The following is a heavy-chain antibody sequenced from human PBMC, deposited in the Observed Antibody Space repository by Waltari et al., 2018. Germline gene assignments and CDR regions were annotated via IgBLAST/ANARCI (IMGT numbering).Heavy chain of an antibody. D-gene: IGHD2-8*01. CDR1: GFSFSSQW. V-gene: IGHV3-74*01. CDR2: VNNDGSFT. Sequence: EVQLVASGGGLVKPGGSLRISCAASGFSFSSQWMPWVRQDPGNGLVWVSRVNNDGSFTDHADSVKGRFTISRDNAKSTVYLQMKSLRVEDTAVYYCVRGTNDWPGIDYWGQETLVTVSS. J-gene: IGHJ4*02. CDR3: VRGTNDWPGIDY.